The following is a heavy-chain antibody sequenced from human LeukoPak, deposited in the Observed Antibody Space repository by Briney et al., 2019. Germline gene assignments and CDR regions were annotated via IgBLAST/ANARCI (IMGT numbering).Heavy chain of an antibody. Sequence: PGGSLRLSCAASGFTFSSYGMHWVRQAPGKGLEWVSYISSSGSTIYYADSVKGRFTISRDNAKNSLYLQMNSLRADDTAVYYCARDLNKYYYDSSGYYYGYWGQGTLVTVSS. CDR3: ARDLNKYYYDSSGYYYGY. D-gene: IGHD3-22*01. V-gene: IGHV3-48*04. CDR2: ISSSGSTI. CDR1: GFTFSSYG. J-gene: IGHJ4*02.